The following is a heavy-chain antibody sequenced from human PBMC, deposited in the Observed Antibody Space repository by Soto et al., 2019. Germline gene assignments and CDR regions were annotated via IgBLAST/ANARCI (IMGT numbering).Heavy chain of an antibody. CDR2: IKQDGSEK. CDR3: ARDRLWFGEYDAFDI. D-gene: IGHD3-10*01. V-gene: IGHV3-7*01. Sequence: EVQLVESGGGLVQPGGSLRLSCAASGFTLSSYWMSWVRQAPGKRLEWVANIKQDGSEKYYVDSVKGRFTISSDNAQNSLYLQMNSLRAEDTAVYYCARDRLWFGEYDAFDIWGQGTMVTVSS. CDR1: GFTLSSYW. J-gene: IGHJ3*02.